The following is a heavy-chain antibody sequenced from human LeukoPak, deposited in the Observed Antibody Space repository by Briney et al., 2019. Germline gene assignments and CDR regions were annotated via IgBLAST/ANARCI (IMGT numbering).Heavy chain of an antibody. V-gene: IGHV3-11*04. CDR2: IGNTI. D-gene: IGHD6-25*01. J-gene: IGHJ4*02. CDR1: GFTVSSNY. CDR3: ARDRLFDY. Sequence: GGSLRLSCAASGFTVSSNYMSWVRQAPGKGLEWVSYIGNTIYYADSVKGRFTISRDNAKNSLYLQMNSLRAEDTAVYYCARDRLFDYWGQGTLVTVSS.